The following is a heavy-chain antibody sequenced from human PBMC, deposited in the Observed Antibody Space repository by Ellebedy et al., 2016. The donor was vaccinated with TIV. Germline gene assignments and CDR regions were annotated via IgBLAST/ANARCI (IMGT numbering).Heavy chain of an antibody. Sequence: GGSLRLSCAASGFSFYSYWMTWVRQAPGKGLEWVSNINQDGSGKYYVDSVKGRFTISRDSAKNSLYLQMNSLRVDDAAMYYCATDGSYGDYLSPTHAFEIWGQGTMLIVSS. CDR3: ATDGSYGDYLSPTHAFEI. V-gene: IGHV3-7*01. CDR2: INQDGSGK. D-gene: IGHD1-26*01. J-gene: IGHJ3*02. CDR1: GFSFYSYW.